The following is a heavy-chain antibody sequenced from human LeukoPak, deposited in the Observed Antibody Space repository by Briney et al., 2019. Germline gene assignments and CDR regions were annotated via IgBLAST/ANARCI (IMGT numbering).Heavy chain of an antibody. Sequence: GWSLRLSCAASGFTFSTYGMHWVRQAPGKGLEWVAVIWYDGRTQFYAESVKGRFAVSRDNSKNTLYLQMNSLRAEDTAVYHCARGEYYHESSGYPNYWGQGTLVTVSS. CDR2: IWYDGRTQ. D-gene: IGHD3-22*01. J-gene: IGHJ4*02. CDR1: GFTFSTYG. V-gene: IGHV3-33*01. CDR3: ARGEYYHESSGYPNY.